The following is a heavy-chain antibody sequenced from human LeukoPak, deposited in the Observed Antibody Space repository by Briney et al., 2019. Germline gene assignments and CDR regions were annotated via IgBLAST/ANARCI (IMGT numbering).Heavy chain of an antibody. CDR3: ARGYYDSSGYNGNAFDI. CDR1: GFTFDDYG. V-gene: IGHV3-20*04. J-gene: IGHJ3*02. Sequence: PGGSLRLSCAASGFTFDDYGMSWVRQAPGKWLEWVSGINWNGGSTGYADSVKGRFTISRDNAKNSLYLQMNSLRAEDTALYYCARGYYDSSGYNGNAFDIWGQGTMVTVSS. CDR2: INWNGGST. D-gene: IGHD3-22*01.